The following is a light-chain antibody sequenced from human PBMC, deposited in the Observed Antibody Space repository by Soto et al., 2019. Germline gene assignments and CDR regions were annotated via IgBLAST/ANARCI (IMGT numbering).Light chain of an antibody. CDR2: DAS. CDR3: QQYNTYALT. CDR1: QSVGDS. J-gene: IGKJ4*01. Sequence: DIQMTQSPSTLSASVGDRVTITCRASQSVGDSLAWYQQRPGKAPKLLIFDASTLESGVPSRFSGSRSGTEFTFSITSLQPEDFATYYCQQYNTYALTFGGGTEVEIK. V-gene: IGKV1-5*01.